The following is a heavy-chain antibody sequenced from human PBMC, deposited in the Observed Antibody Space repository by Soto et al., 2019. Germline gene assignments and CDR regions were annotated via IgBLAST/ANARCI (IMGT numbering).Heavy chain of an antibody. V-gene: IGHV1-18*01. CDR2: ISAYNGNT. CDR3: ARNFGYYGSARYNWFDP. J-gene: IGHJ5*02. CDR1: GYTFTSYG. Sequence: ASVTVSCKASGYTFTSYGISWVRQAPGQGLEWMGWISAYNGNTNHAQKLQGRVTMTTDTSTSTAYMELRSLRSDDTAVYYCARNFGYYGSARYNWFDPWGQGTLVTVSS. D-gene: IGHD3-10*01.